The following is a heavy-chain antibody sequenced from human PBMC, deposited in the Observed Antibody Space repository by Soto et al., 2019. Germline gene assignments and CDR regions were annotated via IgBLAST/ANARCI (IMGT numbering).Heavy chain of an antibody. J-gene: IGHJ4*02. CDR1: GGTFSSYA. CDR3: AAGTYYYDSSGYYHFDY. CDR2: IIPIFGTA. D-gene: IGHD3-22*01. Sequence: VASVKVSCKASGGTFSSYAIIWVRQAPGQGLEWMGGIIPIFGTANYAQKFQGRVTITADESTSTAYMELSNLRSEDTAVYYCAAGTYYYDSSGYYHFDYWGQGTLVTVSS. V-gene: IGHV1-69*13.